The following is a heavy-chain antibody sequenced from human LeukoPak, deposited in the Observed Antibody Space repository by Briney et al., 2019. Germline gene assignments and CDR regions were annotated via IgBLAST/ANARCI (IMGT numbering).Heavy chain of an antibody. D-gene: IGHD3-10*02. J-gene: IGHJ6*04. V-gene: IGHV3-23*01. Sequence: GGSLRLSCAASGFTFSSNGMSWVRQAPGKGLEWVSAISGSGGSTYYADSVKGRFTISRDNSKNTLYLQMNSLRAEDTAVYYRAELGITMIGGVWGKGTTVTISS. CDR1: GFTFSSNG. CDR3: AELGITMIGGV. CDR2: ISGSGGST.